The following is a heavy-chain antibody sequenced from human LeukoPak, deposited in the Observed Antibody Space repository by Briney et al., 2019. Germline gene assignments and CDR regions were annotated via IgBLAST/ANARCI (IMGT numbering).Heavy chain of an antibody. V-gene: IGHV4-59*01. CDR3: ARSTRSYYDFWSGLERWFDP. Sequence: SETLSLTCTVSGGSISSYYWSWIRQPPGKGLEWIGYIYYSGSTNYNPSLKSRVTISVDTSKNQFSLKLSSVTAADTAVYYCARSTRSYYDFWSGLERWFDPWGQGTLVTVSS. D-gene: IGHD3-3*01. J-gene: IGHJ5*02. CDR2: IYYSGST. CDR1: GGSISSYY.